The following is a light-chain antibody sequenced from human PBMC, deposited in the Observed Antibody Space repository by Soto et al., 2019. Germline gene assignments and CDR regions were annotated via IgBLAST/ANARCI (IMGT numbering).Light chain of an antibody. CDR2: DAS. V-gene: IGKV3-11*01. CDR1: QSVSSY. J-gene: IGKJ4*01. CDR3: QQRSNWPPLT. Sequence: EIVLTQSPVTLSLSPGERATLSCRASQSVSSYLAWYQQKPGQAPRLLIYDASNKATGIPDRFNGSGSGTDFTLTIISLEPEDFAVYYCQQRSNWPPLTFGGGTKVEIK.